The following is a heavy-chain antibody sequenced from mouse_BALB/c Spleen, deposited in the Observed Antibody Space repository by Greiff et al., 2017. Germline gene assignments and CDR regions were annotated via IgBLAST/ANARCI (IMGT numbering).Heavy chain of an antibody. Sequence: EVKLVESGGGLVQPGGSRKLSCAASGFTFSSFGMHWVRQAPEKGLEWVAYISSGSSTIYYADTVKGRFTISRDNPKNTLFLQMTSLRSEDTAMYYCARSCGYGQPPRGFAYWGQGTLVTVSA. V-gene: IGHV5-17*02. CDR1: GFTFSSFG. J-gene: IGHJ3*01. CDR3: ARSCGYGQPPRGFAY. D-gene: IGHD1-1*02. CDR2: ISSGSSTI.